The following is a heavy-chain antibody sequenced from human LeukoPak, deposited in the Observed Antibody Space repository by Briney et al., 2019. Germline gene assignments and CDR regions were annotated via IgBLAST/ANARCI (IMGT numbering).Heavy chain of an antibody. CDR2: ISSSSGTT. V-gene: IGHV3-48*01. Sequence: GGSLRLSCAASGFTFNSYSMNWVRQAPGMGLEWVSYISSSSGTTYYADSVKGRFTISRDNAKNSLYLQMNSLRAEDTAVYYCARDGRGLGNYFDYWGQGTLVTVSS. D-gene: IGHD3-10*01. CDR1: GFTFNSYS. CDR3: ARDGRGLGNYFDY. J-gene: IGHJ4*02.